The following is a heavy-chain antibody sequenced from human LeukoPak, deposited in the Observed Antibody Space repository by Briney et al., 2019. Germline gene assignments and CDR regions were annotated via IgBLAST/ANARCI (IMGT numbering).Heavy chain of an antibody. CDR1: GGSVSGVSYY. CDR2: IYYSGTT. Sequence: SETLSLTCTVSGGSVSGVSYYWSWIRQPPGKGLEWIGYIYYSGTTKYNPSLKSRVTISIDTSNNQFSLKLSSVTAADTAVYYCARGTPLYSSDWYVNWFDPWGQGTWSPSP. D-gene: IGHD6-19*01. J-gene: IGHJ5*02. V-gene: IGHV4-61*01. CDR3: ARGTPLYSSDWYVNWFDP.